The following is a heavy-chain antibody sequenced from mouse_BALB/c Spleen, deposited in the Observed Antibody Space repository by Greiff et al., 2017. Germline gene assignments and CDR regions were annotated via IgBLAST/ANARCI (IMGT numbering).Heavy chain of an antibody. CDR3: ARSRLQYYFDY. J-gene: IGHJ2*01. V-gene: IGHV5-17*02. CDR1: GFTFSSFG. CDR2: ISSGSSTI. Sequence: DVKLVESGGGLVQPGGSRKLSCAASGFTFSSFGMHWVRQAPEKGLEWVAYISSGSSTIYYADTVKGRFTISRDNPKNTLFLQMTSLRSEDTAMYYCARSRLQYYFDYWGQGTTLTVSS.